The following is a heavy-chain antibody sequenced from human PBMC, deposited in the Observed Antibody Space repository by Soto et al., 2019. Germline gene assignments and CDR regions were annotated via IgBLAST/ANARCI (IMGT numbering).Heavy chain of an antibody. CDR3: ARDKSGKGWFDP. J-gene: IGHJ5*02. Sequence: ASVKVSCEASGYTFTSYGISWVRQAPGQGLEWMGWISAYNGNTNYAQKLQGRVTMTTDTSTSTAYMELRSLRSDDAAVYYCARDKSGKGWFDPWGQGTLVTVSS. D-gene: IGHD3-3*01. CDR1: GYTFTSYG. V-gene: IGHV1-18*01. CDR2: ISAYNGNT.